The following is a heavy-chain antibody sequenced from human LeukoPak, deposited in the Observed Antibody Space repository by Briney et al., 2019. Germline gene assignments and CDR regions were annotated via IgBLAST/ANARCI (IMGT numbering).Heavy chain of an antibody. V-gene: IGHV3-7*01. Sequence: GGSLRLSCAASGFTFRNYWMRWVRQAPGKGLEWVANIKEDGSEKYYVDSLKGRFTISRDNAKNSLYLQMNSLRAEDTAVYYCARFQASGYDYFDYWGQGTLVTVSS. CDR3: ARFQASGYDYFDY. J-gene: IGHJ4*02. CDR2: IKEDGSEK. CDR1: GFTFRNYW. D-gene: IGHD5-12*01.